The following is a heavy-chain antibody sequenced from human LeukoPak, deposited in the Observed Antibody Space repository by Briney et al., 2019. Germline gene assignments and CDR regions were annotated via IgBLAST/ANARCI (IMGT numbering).Heavy chain of an antibody. J-gene: IGHJ5*02. CDR1: GGSLSGYY. CDR2: INHSGST. CDR3: AREVAARPLLRWFDP. D-gene: IGHD6-6*01. V-gene: IGHV4-34*01. Sequence: SETLSLTCAVYGGSLSGYYWSWIRQPPGKGLEWIGEINHSGSTNYNPSLNSRVTISVDTSKNQFSLKLSSVTAADTAVYYCAREVAARPLLRWFDPWGQGNLVTVSS.